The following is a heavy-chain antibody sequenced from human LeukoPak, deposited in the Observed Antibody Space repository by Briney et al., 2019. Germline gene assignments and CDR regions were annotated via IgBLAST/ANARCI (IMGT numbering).Heavy chain of an antibody. D-gene: IGHD5-12*01. J-gene: IGHJ4*02. V-gene: IGHV3-23*01. CDR2: ISGSGGST. CDR3: AKDKMVVATTFDY. Sequence: GSLRPSCADPGVTFSSNARSSLRQAPGKGLEWVSAISGSGGSTYYADSVKGRFTISRDNSKNTLYLQMNSLRAEDTAVYYCAKDKMVVATTFDYWGQGTLVTVSS. CDR1: GVTFSSNA.